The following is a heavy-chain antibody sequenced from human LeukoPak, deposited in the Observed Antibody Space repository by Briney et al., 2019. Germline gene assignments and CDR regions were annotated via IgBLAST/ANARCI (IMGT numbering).Heavy chain of an antibody. CDR3: GKGDSSGYSPDY. CDR1: GFTFSSYG. CDR2: ISYDGSNK. V-gene: IGHV3-30*18. J-gene: IGHJ4*02. D-gene: IGHD3-22*01. Sequence: GGSLRLSCAASGFTFSSYGMHWVRQAPGKGLEWVPVISYDGSNKYYADSVKGRFTISRDNSKNTLYLQMNSLRAEDTAVYYCGKGDSSGYSPDYWGQGTLVTVSS.